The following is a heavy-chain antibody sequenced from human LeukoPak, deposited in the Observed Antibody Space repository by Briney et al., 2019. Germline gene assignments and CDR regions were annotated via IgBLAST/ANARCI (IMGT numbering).Heavy chain of an antibody. CDR1: GDSISSGDYY. Sequence: PSQTLSLTCTVSGDSISSGDYYWSWIRQPPGKGLEWIGYIYYSGSTYYNPSLKSRVTISVDTSKNQFSLKQSSVTAADTAVYYCARAIQLWRWFDYWGQGTLVTVSS. D-gene: IGHD5-18*01. V-gene: IGHV4-30-4*08. CDR3: ARAIQLWRWFDY. J-gene: IGHJ4*02. CDR2: IYYSGST.